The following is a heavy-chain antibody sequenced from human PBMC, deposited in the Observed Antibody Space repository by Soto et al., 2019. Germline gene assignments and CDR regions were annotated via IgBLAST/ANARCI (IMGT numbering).Heavy chain of an antibody. V-gene: IGHV3-30-3*01. Sequence: QVQVVESGGGVVQPGRSLRLSCAASGFTFSTYAMHWVRQAPGKGLDWLAVISYDGSQNYYADSVQGRFTISRDNSKNNLYLQMKSLRADDTGVDYCSREVVAPDCYYYSMDVWGQGTTVTVSS. CDR1: GFTFSTYA. CDR3: SREVVAPDCYYYSMDV. CDR2: ISYDGSQN. D-gene: IGHD2-15*01. J-gene: IGHJ6*02.